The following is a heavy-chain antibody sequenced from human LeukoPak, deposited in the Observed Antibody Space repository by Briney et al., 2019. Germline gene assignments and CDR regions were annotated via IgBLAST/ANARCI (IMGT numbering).Heavy chain of an antibody. CDR2: ISWNSGSI. J-gene: IGHJ4*02. V-gene: IGHV3-9*01. Sequence: GRSLRLSCAASGFTFDDYAMHWVRQAPGKGLEWVSGISWNSGSIGYADSVKGRFTISRDNAKNSLYLQMNSLRTEDTALYYCAKDLTPRQRGISSGYPPDYWGQGTLVTVSS. D-gene: IGHD3-22*01. CDR1: GFTFDDYA. CDR3: AKDLTPRQRGISSGYPPDY.